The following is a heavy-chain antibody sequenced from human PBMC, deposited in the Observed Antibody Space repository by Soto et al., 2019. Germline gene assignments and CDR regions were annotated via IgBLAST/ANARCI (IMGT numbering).Heavy chain of an antibody. V-gene: IGHV1-8*01. CDR1: GYTFTSYD. D-gene: IGHD3-22*01. J-gene: IGHJ4*02. CDR2: MNPNSGNT. CDR3: ARSTTPYYYDSSGF. Sequence: ASVKVSCKASGYTFTSYDINWVRQATGQGLEWMGWMNPNSGNTGYAQKFQGRVTMTRNTSISTAYMELSSLRSEDTSVYYCARSTTPYYYDSSGFWGQGTLVTVSS.